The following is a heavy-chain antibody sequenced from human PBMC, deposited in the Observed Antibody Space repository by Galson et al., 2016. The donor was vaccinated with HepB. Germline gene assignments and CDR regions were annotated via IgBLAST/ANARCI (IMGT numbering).Heavy chain of an antibody. J-gene: IGHJ6*02. CDR3: ARVRDGYNKYYHYGLDV. CDR1: GGTFSSYA. CDR2: IIPLYGTT. D-gene: IGHD5-24*01. Sequence: SVKVSCKASGGTFSSYAINWARQAPGQGLEWMGGIIPLYGTTNYARKFQGRVTITADESTSTAYMELSSLRSEDTAVYYCARVRDGYNKYYHYGLDVWGQGTTVTVSS. V-gene: IGHV1-69*13.